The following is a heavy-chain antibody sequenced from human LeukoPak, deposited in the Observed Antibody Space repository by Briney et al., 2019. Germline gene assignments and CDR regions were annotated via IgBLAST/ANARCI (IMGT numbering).Heavy chain of an antibody. CDR2: ISSSSSYI. V-gene: IGHV3-21*01. Sequence: PGGSLRLSCAASGFTFSSYEMNWVRQAPGKGLEWVSSISSSSSYIYYADSVKGRFTISRDNAKNSLYLQMNSLRAEDTAVYYCARDRPGSWDYWGQGTLVTVSS. J-gene: IGHJ4*02. CDR1: GFTFSSYE. D-gene: IGHD6-13*01. CDR3: ARDRPGSWDY.